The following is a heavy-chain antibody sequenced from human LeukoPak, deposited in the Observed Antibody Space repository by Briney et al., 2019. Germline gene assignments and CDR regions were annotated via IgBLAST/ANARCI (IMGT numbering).Heavy chain of an antibody. V-gene: IGHV3-23*01. CDR1: GFTFSDSA. CDR3: ARDIEIST. J-gene: IGHJ3*01. D-gene: IGHD1-26*01. Sequence: GGSLRLSCAASGFTFSDSAMTRVRQTPGKGLEWVSLISFNGANTYYPDSVKGRFTISRDNSKDTLYLQMNSLRPEDTAIYYCARDIEISTWGLGTMVTVSS. CDR2: ISFNGANT.